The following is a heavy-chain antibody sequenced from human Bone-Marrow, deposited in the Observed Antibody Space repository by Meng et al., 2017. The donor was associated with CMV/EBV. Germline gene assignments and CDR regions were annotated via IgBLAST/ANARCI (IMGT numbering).Heavy chain of an antibody. J-gene: IGHJ6*02. V-gene: IGHV3-20*04. CDR1: GFTFDDYG. Sequence: GGSLRLSCAASGFTFDDYGMSWVRQAPGKGLEWVSGINWNGGSTGYADSVKGRFTISRDNAKNSLYLQMNSLRAEDTAVYYCARDMSSGWYYYYYYGMDVWGQGTTVTVSS. D-gene: IGHD6-19*01. CDR3: ARDMSSGWYYYYYYGMDV. CDR2: INWNGGST.